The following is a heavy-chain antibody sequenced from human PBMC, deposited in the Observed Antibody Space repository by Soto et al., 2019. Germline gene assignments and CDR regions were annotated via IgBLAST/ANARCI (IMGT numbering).Heavy chain of an antibody. Sequence: PGGSLRLSCAASGFTFSSYSMNWVRQAPGKGLEWVSSISSSSSYIYYADSVKGRFTISRDNAKNSLYLQMNSLRAEDTAVYYCARDLGIAARYFDYWGQGTLVTVSS. V-gene: IGHV3-21*01. D-gene: IGHD6-6*01. CDR1: GFTFSSYS. CDR2: ISSSSSYI. CDR3: ARDLGIAARYFDY. J-gene: IGHJ4*02.